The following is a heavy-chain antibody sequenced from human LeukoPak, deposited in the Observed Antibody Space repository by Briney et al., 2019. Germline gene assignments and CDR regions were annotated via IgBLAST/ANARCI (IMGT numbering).Heavy chain of an antibody. CDR1: GGSISSYY. D-gene: IGHD3-22*01. Sequence: SETLSLTCTVSGGSISSYYWSWIRQPPGKGLGLIGYIYYSGSTNYNPSLKSRVTISVDTSKHQFSLKLSSVTAADPAVYYCAGASYDSSGVHWGQGTLVTVSS. CDR3: AGASYDSSGVH. CDR2: IYYSGST. J-gene: IGHJ4*02. V-gene: IGHV4-59*01.